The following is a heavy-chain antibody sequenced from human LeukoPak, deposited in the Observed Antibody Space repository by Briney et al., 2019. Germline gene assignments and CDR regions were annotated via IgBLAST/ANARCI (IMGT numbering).Heavy chain of an antibody. J-gene: IGHJ6*03. CDR2: IIPIFGTA. D-gene: IGHD5-24*01. Sequence: SVKVSCKASGGTFSSYAISWVRQAPGQGLEWMGRIIPIFGTANYAQKFQGRVTITTDESTSTAYMELSSPRSEDTAVYYCASLEMAPYYYYYYMDVWGKGTTVTVSS. V-gene: IGHV1-69*05. CDR3: ASLEMAPYYYYYYMDV. CDR1: GGTFSSYA.